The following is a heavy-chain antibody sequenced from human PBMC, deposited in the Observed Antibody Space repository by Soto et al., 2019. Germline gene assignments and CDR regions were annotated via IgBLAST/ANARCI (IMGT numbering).Heavy chain of an antibody. Sequence: EVQILESGGGLVQPGGSLRLSCAASGFTFSSSAMNWVRQAPGKGLEWVSVISGSDGRTYYEDSVKGRFTISRDNSKNTLYLDMNSLRAEDTAVYYCAKSLNINWKNWFDPWGQGTLVTVSS. CDR1: GFTFSSSA. J-gene: IGHJ5*02. CDR2: ISGSDGRT. V-gene: IGHV3-23*01. D-gene: IGHD1-1*01. CDR3: AKSLNINWKNWFDP.